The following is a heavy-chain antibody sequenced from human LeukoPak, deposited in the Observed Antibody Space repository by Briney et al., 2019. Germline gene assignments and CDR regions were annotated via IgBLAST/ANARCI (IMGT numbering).Heavy chain of an antibody. J-gene: IGHJ5*02. Sequence: SETLSLTCTVSGASIRSFHWSWIRQPPGKGLEWIGCIYHHGSTHYNPSLKSRVTISVDPSKNRFSLKLRPVTAADTAVYYCARDLHYYDSSGFNWFDPWGQGTLVTVSS. CDR2: IYHHGST. V-gene: IGHV4-59*01. CDR1: GASIRSFH. D-gene: IGHD3-22*01. CDR3: ARDLHYYDSSGFNWFDP.